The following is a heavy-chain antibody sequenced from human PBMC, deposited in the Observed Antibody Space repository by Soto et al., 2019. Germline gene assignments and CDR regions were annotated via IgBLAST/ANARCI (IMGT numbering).Heavy chain of an antibody. J-gene: IGHJ4*02. V-gene: IGHV1-18*01. D-gene: IGHD6-19*01. Sequence: QVQLVQSGAEVKKPGTSVKVSCKASGYIFTNYDIGWVRQAPGQGLEWMGWISPYSGNTKYVRNLQGRVTMTTDTSTSTAYIELRSLRSDDTAVYFCVRFASSGWNTGGYWGQGTLVTVSS. CDR2: ISPYSGNT. CDR1: GYIFTNYD. CDR3: VRFASSGWNTGGY.